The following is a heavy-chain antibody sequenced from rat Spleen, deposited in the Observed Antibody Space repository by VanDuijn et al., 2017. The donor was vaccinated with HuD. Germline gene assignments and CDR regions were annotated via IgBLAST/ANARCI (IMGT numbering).Heavy chain of an antibody. D-gene: IGHD1-10*01. J-gene: IGHJ2*01. CDR1: GFTFSSYW. V-gene: IGHV5-58*01. Sequence: EVQLVESGGGLVQPGRSLKLSCVASGFTFSSYWMYWIRQAPGEGLEWISSISSGGASTYYPDSVKGRFTISRDNAKSTLYLQMDSLRSEDTASYYCARQGYNNYPEYFDYWGQGVMVTVSA. CDR3: ARQGYNNYPEYFDY. CDR2: ISSGGAST.